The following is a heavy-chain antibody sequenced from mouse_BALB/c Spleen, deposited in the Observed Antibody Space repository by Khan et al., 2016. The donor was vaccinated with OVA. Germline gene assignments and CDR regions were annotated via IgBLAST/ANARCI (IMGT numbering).Heavy chain of an antibody. CDR2: INTYTGEP. CDR1: GHTFTKYG. J-gene: IGHJ4*01. V-gene: IGHV9-3-1*01. D-gene: IGHD2-10*01. CDR3: ARPPYFSYVMDN. Sequence: QIQLVQSGPELKKPGETVKISCKASGHTFTKYGMNWVKQAPGKGLKWMGWINTYTGEPTYADDFNGRFAFSLETSASTAYLQINNLKNDDTATYFCARPPYFSYVMDNWGQGTSGTVSS.